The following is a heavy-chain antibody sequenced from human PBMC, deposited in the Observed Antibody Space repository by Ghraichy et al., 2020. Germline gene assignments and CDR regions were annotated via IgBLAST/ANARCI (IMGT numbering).Heavy chain of an antibody. CDR2: FDPEDGET. D-gene: IGHD2-2*01. Sequence: ASVKVSCKVSGYTLTELSMHWVRQAPGKGLEWMGGFDPEDGETIYAQKFQGRVTMTEDTSTDTAYMELSSLRSEDTAVYYCATDLVVVPAAEKYGMDVWGQGTTVTVSS. J-gene: IGHJ6*02. CDR1: GYTLTELS. V-gene: IGHV1-24*01. CDR3: ATDLVVVPAAEKYGMDV.